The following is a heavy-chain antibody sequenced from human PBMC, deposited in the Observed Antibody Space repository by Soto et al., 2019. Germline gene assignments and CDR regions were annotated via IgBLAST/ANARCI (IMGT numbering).Heavy chain of an antibody. CDR2: ISYDGSNK. Sequence: ESGGGVVQPGRSLRLSCAASGFTFSSYAMHWVRQAPGKGLEWVAVISYDGSNKYYADSVKGRFTISRDNSKNTLYLQMNSLRAEDTAVYYCAREQWELLLDYYYGMDVWGQGTTVTVSS. J-gene: IGHJ6*02. V-gene: IGHV3-30-3*01. CDR1: GFTFSSYA. CDR3: AREQWELLLDYYYGMDV. D-gene: IGHD1-26*01.